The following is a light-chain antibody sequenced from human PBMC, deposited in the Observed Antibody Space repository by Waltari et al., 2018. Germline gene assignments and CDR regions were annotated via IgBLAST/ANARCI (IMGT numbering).Light chain of an antibody. Sequence: QSALTQPAYVSGSPGQSITISCTGTNNDIGSYNLFSWYQQHPGKAPKVIIFEVNKRPSGVSNRFAGSKSGNTASLTVSGLHPEDEADYYCCSYAGTPRVVFGGGTKLTVL. CDR2: EVN. CDR1: NNDIGSYNL. CDR3: CSYAGTPRVV. V-gene: IGLV2-23*02. J-gene: IGLJ2*01.